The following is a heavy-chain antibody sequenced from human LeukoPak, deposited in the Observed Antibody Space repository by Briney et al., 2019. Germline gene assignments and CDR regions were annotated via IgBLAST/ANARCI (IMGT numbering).Heavy chain of an antibody. D-gene: IGHD3-10*01. Sequence: PGGSLRLSCAASGFTFSSYGMHWVRQAPGQGLEWVAFIRYDGRSNYYADSVKGRFTISRDNAKNSLYLQMNSLRAEDTAVYYCARRPNGSGIGYWGQGTLVTVSS. V-gene: IGHV3-30*02. CDR2: IRYDGRSN. CDR1: GFTFSSYG. J-gene: IGHJ4*02. CDR3: ARRPNGSGIGY.